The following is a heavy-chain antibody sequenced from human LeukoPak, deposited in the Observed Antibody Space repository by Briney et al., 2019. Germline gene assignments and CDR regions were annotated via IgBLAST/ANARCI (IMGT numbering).Heavy chain of an antibody. CDR1: GYTFSVYF. CDR3: ASRTRPDVVAFDI. Sequence: DSVTLSCTASGYTFSVYFINWVRQAPGQGLEWMGLIYPSGGRTNYEQSFKGRVTMTRDMSTSTVYMELSSLRSEDTAVYYCASRTRPDVVAFDIWGQGTMVTVSS. CDR2: IYPSGGRT. J-gene: IGHJ3*02. D-gene: IGHD6-6*01. V-gene: IGHV1-46*01.